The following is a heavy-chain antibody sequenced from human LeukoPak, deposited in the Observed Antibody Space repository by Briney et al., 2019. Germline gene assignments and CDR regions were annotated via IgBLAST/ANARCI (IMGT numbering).Heavy chain of an antibody. J-gene: IGHJ6*02. CDR2: IYYVGSP. V-gene: IGHV4-39*01. CDR1: GDSIRGGDSY. Sequence: SETLSLTCSVSGDSIRGGDSYRGWIRQNPWKGLEWIGSIYYVGSPHYNPSLNSRQVTMSVDTLKNQFSLKLTSVTAADTAVYYCARLPITKRAMDVWGQGTTVTVSS. D-gene: IGHD3-3*01. CDR3: ARLPITKRAMDV.